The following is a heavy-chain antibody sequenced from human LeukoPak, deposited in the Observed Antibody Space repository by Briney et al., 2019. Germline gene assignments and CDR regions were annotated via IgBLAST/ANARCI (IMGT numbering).Heavy chain of an antibody. J-gene: IGHJ4*02. Sequence: SETLSLTCTVSGGSISSHYWRWIRQPPGKGPEGMGDIYYSGSTNYNPSLKSRVTISIDTSKNQFSLNLSSVTAADTAVYYCATYNTVNRGFSAVDFWGQGTPVTVSS. D-gene: IGHD3-10*01. CDR2: IYYSGST. CDR3: ATYNTVNRGFSAVDF. V-gene: IGHV4-59*11. CDR1: GGSISSHY.